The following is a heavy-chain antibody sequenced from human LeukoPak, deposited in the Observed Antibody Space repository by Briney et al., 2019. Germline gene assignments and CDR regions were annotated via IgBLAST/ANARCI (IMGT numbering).Heavy chain of an antibody. CDR2: ISSSSSYI. CDR3: ARVLSNYDSSGSSYYGMDV. D-gene: IGHD3-22*01. Sequence: PGGSLRLSCAASGFTFSSYSMNWVRQAPGKGLEWVSSISSSSSYIYYADSVKGRFTISRDNAKNSLYLQMNSLRAEDTAVYYCARVLSNYDSSGSSYYGMDVWGQGTTVTVSS. V-gene: IGHV3-21*01. CDR1: GFTFSSYS. J-gene: IGHJ6*02.